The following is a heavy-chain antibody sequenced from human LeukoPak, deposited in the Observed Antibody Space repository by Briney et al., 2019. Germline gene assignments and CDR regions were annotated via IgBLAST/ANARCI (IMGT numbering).Heavy chain of an antibody. J-gene: IGHJ4*02. Sequence: PGGSLRLSCAASGFTFSSYSMNWVRQAPGKGLEWVSSIGSSSSYIYYADSVKGRFSISRDNAKNSLYLQMNSLRAEDTAVYYCARGVTVRTPPFDYWGREPWSPSPQ. V-gene: IGHV3-21*01. CDR3: ARGVTVRTPPFDY. D-gene: IGHD4-23*01. CDR1: GFTFSSYS. CDR2: IGSSSSYI.